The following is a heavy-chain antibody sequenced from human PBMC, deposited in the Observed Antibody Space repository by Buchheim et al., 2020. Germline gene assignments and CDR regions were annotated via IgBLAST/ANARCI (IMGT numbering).Heavy chain of an antibody. CDR3: ARDLHPQETYYYYYGMDV. J-gene: IGHJ6*02. CDR2: ISYDGSNK. CDR1: GFTFSSYA. V-gene: IGHV3-30*04. Sequence: QVQLVESGGGVVQPGRSLRLSCAASGFTFSSYAMHWVRQAPGKGLEWMAVISYDGSNKYYADSVKGRFTISRDNSKNTLYLQMNSLRAEDTAVYYCARDLHPQETYYYYYGMDVWGQGTT.